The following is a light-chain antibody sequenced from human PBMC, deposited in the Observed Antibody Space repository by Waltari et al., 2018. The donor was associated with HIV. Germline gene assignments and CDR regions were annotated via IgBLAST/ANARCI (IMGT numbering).Light chain of an antibody. Sequence: PGQRDTISCSGSRSNIVSNTFHRYQHLPGTAPKLLIYRKKLRPPGVPNRFSGSKSGTSASLAISGLQSDDEADYYCGTWDDSLNGWGLGGGTKLTVL. CDR2: RKK. CDR1: RSNIVSNT. CDR3: GTWDDSLNGWG. J-gene: IGLJ3*02. V-gene: IGLV1-44*01.